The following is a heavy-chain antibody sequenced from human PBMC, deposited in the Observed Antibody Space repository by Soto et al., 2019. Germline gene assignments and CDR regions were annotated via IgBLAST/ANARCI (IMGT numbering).Heavy chain of an antibody. CDR1: GYTFSNYA. J-gene: IGHJ4*02. CDR2: VSAYNGNT. Sequence: QVQLVQSGAEVKKPGASVKVSCKASGYTFSNYAITWVRQAPGQGLEWMGWVSAYNGNTNYAQKFKGRVTMTTDTSTSTAYMEIRSLRYDDKAVDFCARASRYYWHYMKYWGQGTLVTVSS. V-gene: IGHV1-18*01. CDR3: ARASRYYWHYMKY. D-gene: IGHD1-20*01.